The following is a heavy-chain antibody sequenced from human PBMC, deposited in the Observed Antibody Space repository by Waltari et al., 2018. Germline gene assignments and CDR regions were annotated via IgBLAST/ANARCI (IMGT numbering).Heavy chain of an antibody. Sequence: QVQLQESGPGLVKPSQTLSLTCTVSGGSISSGGYYWRWIRQHPGKGLEWIGYIYYSGSTYYNPSLKSRVTISVDTSKNQFSLKLSSVTAADTAVYYCARDLGYSYGRFFDYWGQGTLVTVSS. CDR1: GGSISSGGYY. V-gene: IGHV4-31*03. CDR3: ARDLGYSYGRFFDY. CDR2: IYYSGST. D-gene: IGHD5-18*01. J-gene: IGHJ4*02.